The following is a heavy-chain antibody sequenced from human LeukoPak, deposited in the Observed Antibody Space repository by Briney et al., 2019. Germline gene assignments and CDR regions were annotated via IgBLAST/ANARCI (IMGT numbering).Heavy chain of an antibody. Sequence: AGGSLRLSCAASGFTFSSYGMHWLRQAPGKGLEWVALIWYDGSNKYYADSVKGRLTISRDNSKNTLYLQMNSLRAEDTTVYYCAREGPRGNSQFDYWGQGTLVTVSS. CDR2: IWYDGSNK. J-gene: IGHJ4*02. CDR3: AREGPRGNSQFDY. V-gene: IGHV3-33*01. D-gene: IGHD2/OR15-2a*01. CDR1: GFTFSSYG.